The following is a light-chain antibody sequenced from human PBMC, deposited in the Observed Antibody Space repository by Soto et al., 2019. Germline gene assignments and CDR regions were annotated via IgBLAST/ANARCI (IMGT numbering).Light chain of an antibody. J-gene: IGLJ1*01. CDR3: SSYPSSTTPYV. CDR2: EVS. CDR1: SSDIGSYNR. V-gene: IGLV2-18*02. Sequence: QSALTQPPSVSGSPGQSVTISCTGTSSDIGSYNRVSWYQQPPGSAPKLMIYEVSNRPSGVPDRFSGSKSGNTASLTISGLQAEDEADYYCSSYPSSTTPYVFGTGTKLTVL.